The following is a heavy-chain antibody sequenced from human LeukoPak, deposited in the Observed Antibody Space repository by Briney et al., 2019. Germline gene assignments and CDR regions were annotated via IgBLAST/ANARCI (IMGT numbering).Heavy chain of an antibody. V-gene: IGHV3-23*01. D-gene: IGHD3-10*01. CDR1: GFRFSRYA. CDR2: IHYIRDGP. CDR3: TRAHGRITRDAYLDY. J-gene: IGHJ4*02. Sequence: PGGSLRLSCVGSGFRFSRYAMSWVRQAPGKGLEWVATIHYIRDGPYYADSVEGWFTISRDDSKNTVYLQMNSLRVEDTAIYYCTRAHGRITRDAYLDYWGQGTLVTVSS.